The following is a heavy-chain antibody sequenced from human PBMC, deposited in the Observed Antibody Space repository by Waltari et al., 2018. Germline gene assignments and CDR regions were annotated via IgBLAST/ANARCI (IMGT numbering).Heavy chain of an antibody. J-gene: IGHJ4*02. CDR1: GGSISSYY. D-gene: IGHD2-2*01. CDR3: ARGPYAADY. V-gene: IGHV4-59*01. CDR2: IYYSGST. Sequence: QVQLQESGPGLVKPSATLSLTCTVSGGSISSYYWSWIRQPPGKGLEWIGYIYYSGSTNYNPSLKSRVTISVDTSKNQFSLKLSSVTAADTAVYYCARGPYAADYWGQGTLVTVSS.